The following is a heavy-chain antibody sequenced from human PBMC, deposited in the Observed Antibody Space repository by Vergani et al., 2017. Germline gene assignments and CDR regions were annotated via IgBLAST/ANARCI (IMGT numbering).Heavy chain of an antibody. CDR2: IYYSGST. Sequence: QVQLQESGPGLVKPSETLSLTCTVSGGSISSYYWSWIRQPPGKGLEWIGYIYYSGSTNYNPALKSRVTISVDTSKNQFSLKLSSVTAADTAVYDCARGRGGYNLPYFDYWGQGTLVTVSS. D-gene: IGHD5-24*01. V-gene: IGHV4-59*01. CDR1: GGSISSYY. CDR3: ARGRGGYNLPYFDY. J-gene: IGHJ4*02.